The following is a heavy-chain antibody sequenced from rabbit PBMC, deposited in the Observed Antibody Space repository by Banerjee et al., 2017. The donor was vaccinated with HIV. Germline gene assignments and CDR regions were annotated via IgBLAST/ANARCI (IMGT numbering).Heavy chain of an antibody. CDR2: ITTSADIT. D-gene: IGHD7-1*01. CDR3: ARGGGVGYGTSTDL. CDR1: GSDISSNA. V-gene: IGHV1S45*01. J-gene: IGHJ4*01. Sequence: QEQLEESGGGLVKPEGSLTLTCKASGSDISSNAMCWVRQAPGKGLELIACITTSADITYYASWVNGRFTVSKTSSTTVTLQMTSLTAADTATYFCARGGGVGYGTSTDLWGPGTLSPS.